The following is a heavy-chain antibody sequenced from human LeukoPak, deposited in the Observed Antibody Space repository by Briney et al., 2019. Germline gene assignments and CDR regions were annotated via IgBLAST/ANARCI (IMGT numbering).Heavy chain of an antibody. V-gene: IGHV3-30-3*01. J-gene: IGHJ5*02. CDR3: ASQYYYDSSGYDGIA. D-gene: IGHD3-22*01. CDR2: ISYDGSNK. CDR1: GFTFSSYA. Sequence: PGGSLRLSCAASGFTFSSYAMHWVRQAPGKGLEWGAVISYDGSNKYYADSVKGRFTISRDNSKNTLYLQMNSLRAEDTAVYYCASQYYYDSSGYDGIAWGQGTLVTVSS.